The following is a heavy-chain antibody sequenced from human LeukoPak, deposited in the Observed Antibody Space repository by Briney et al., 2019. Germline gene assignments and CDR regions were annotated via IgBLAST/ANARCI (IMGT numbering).Heavy chain of an antibody. Sequence: PSETLSLTCAVYGGSFSGYYWSWIRQPPGKGLEWIGEIDHSGSTNYNPSLKSRVTISVDTSKNQFSLKLSSVTAADTAVYYCARLNYDILTGYYTGFAYWGQGTLVTVSS. CDR3: ARLNYDILTGYYTGFAY. V-gene: IGHV4-34*01. CDR2: IDHSGST. CDR1: GGSFSGYY. D-gene: IGHD3-9*01. J-gene: IGHJ4*02.